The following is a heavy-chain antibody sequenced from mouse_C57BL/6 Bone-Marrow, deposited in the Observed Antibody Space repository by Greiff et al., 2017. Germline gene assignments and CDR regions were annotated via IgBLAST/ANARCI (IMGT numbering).Heavy chain of an antibody. Sequence: DVQLVESGEGLVKPGGSLKLSCAASGFTFSSYAMSWVRQTPEKRLEWVAYISSGGDYIYYADTVKGRFTISRDNARNTLYLQMSSLKSEDTAMYYCTRDYYGKNYAMDYWGQGTSVTVSS. CDR1: GFTFSSYA. CDR3: TRDYYGKNYAMDY. J-gene: IGHJ4*01. CDR2: ISSGGDYI. V-gene: IGHV5-9-1*02. D-gene: IGHD1-1*01.